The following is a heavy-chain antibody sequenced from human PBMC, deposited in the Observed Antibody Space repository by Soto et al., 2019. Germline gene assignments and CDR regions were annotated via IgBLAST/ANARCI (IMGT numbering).Heavy chain of an antibody. CDR3: AIRIAAAFYYYYGMDV. CDR2: IIPIFGTA. V-gene: IGHV1-69*01. D-gene: IGHD6-13*01. J-gene: IGHJ6*02. Sequence: QVQLVQSGAEVKKPGSSVKVSCKASGGTFSSYAISWVRQAPVQGLEWMGGIIPIFGTANYAQKFQGRVTITADESTSTAYMELSSLRSEDTAVYYCAIRIAAAFYYYYGMDVWGQGTTVTVSS. CDR1: GGTFSSYA.